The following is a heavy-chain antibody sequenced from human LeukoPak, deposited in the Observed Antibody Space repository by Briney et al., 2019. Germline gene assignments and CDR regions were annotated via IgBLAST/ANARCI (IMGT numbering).Heavy chain of an antibody. V-gene: IGHV4-59*08. CDR1: GGSISSYY. CDR3: ARGTTYYDSSGYGY. J-gene: IGHJ4*02. D-gene: IGHD3-22*01. CDR2: IYYSGST. Sequence: SETLSLTRTVSGGSISSYYWSWIRQPPGKGLEWIGYIYYSGSTNYNPSLKSRVTISVDTSKNQFSLKLSSVTAADTAVYYCARGTTYYDSSGYGYWGQGTLVTVSS.